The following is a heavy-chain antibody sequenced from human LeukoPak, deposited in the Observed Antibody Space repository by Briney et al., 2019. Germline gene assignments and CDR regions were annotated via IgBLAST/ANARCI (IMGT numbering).Heavy chain of an antibody. D-gene: IGHD6-6*01. CDR3: ARDRDTSSSPLGY. CDR2: IYHSGST. CDR1: GGSISSGGYY. Sequence: PSETLSLTCTVSGGSISSGGYYWSWIRQPPGKGLEWIGYIYHSGSTYYNPSLKSRVTISVDRSKNQFSLKLSSVTAADTAVYYCARDRDTSSSPLGYWGQGTLVTVSS. V-gene: IGHV4-30-2*01. J-gene: IGHJ4*02.